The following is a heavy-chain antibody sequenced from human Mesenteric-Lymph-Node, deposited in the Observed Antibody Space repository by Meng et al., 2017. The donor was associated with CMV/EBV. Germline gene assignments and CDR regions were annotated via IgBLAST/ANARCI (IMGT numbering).Heavy chain of an antibody. V-gene: IGHV5-51*01. CDR1: GYTFTTYC. CDR2: IYPGDSET. J-gene: IGHJ5*02. D-gene: IGHD2-2*01. CDR3: ARHGGGYCRSTSCYLFDP. Sequence: KVSCKGSGYTFTTYCMGWVRQMPGMGLDWMGIIYPGDSETRYSTSFQGQVTISADKSFSTAYLQWSSLKATDTAMYYCARHGGGYCRSTSCYLFDPWGQGTLVTVSS.